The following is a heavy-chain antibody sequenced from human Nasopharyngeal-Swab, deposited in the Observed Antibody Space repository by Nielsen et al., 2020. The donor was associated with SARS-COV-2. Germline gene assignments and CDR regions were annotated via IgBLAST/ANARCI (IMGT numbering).Heavy chain of an antibody. CDR1: GISFSRHA. J-gene: IGHJ4*01. Sequence: GGSLRLSCEASGISFSRHAMSWVRQAPGKGLEWVASISGSGTYIYYGDSVKGRFTISRDKSKNTLYLQLNSLRGEDTAVYYCAKDWASHGGNSGAIDHWGHGTRVTVSS. CDR3: AKDWASHGGNSGAIDH. D-gene: IGHD4-23*01. V-gene: IGHV3-23*01. CDR2: ISGSGTYI.